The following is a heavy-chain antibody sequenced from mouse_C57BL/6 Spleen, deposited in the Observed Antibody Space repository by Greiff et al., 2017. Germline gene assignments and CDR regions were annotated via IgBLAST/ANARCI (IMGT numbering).Heavy chain of an antibody. CDR2: IRSKSSNYAT. CDR1: GFTFNTYA. V-gene: IGHV10-3*01. Sequence: EVQRVESGGGLVQPKGSLKLSCAASGFTFNTYAMHWVRQAPGKGLEWVARIRSKSSNYATYYADSVKDRFTISSDDSQSMLYLQMNNLKTEDTAMYYCVRGNYYGSSPWFAYWGQGTLVTVSA. J-gene: IGHJ3*01. CDR3: VRGNYYGSSPWFAY. D-gene: IGHD1-1*01.